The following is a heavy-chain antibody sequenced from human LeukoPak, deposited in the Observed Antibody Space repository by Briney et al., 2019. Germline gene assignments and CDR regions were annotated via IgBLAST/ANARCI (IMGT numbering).Heavy chain of an antibody. D-gene: IGHD3-22*01. CDR3: TTSTYYYDSDGYYNEVDH. CDR1: GITFRNAW. V-gene: IGHV3-15*01. CDR2: IKSKSDGGTA. Sequence: GGSLRLSCAASGITFRNAWMSWVRQAPGKGLDWVGRIKSKSDGGTADHAAPVKDRFTISRDDSKNTLYLQMNSLKSEDTAVYYCTTSTYYYDSDGYYNEVDHWGQGTLVTVSS. J-gene: IGHJ5*02.